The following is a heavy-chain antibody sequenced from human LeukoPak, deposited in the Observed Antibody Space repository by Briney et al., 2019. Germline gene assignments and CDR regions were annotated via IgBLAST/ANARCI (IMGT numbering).Heavy chain of an antibody. D-gene: IGHD3-10*01. CDR2: ISGSGGNT. CDR3: AKPYDSGPFPPGY. V-gene: IGHV3-23*01. J-gene: IGHJ4*02. Sequence: GGSLRLSCAPSGFTFSSYAMSWVRQAPGKGLEWVSGISGSGGNTYYAHSVKGRFTISRDNSKTTLYLQMHSLRAEDTAVYYCAKPYDSGPFPPGYWGQGTLVTVSS. CDR1: GFTFSSYA.